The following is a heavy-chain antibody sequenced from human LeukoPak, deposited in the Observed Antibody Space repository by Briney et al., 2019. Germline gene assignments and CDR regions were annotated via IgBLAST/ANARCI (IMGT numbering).Heavy chain of an antibody. CDR3: AREYNGYSYGPHDAFDI. V-gene: IGHV4-59*01. CDR2: IYYSGST. Sequence: SETLSLTCTVSGGSISSYYWSWIRQPPGKGLEWIGYIYYSGSTNYNPSLKSRFTISVNTSKNQFSLKLSSVTAADTAVYYCAREYNGYSYGPHDAFDIWGQGTMVTVSS. J-gene: IGHJ3*02. CDR1: GGSISSYY. D-gene: IGHD5-18*01.